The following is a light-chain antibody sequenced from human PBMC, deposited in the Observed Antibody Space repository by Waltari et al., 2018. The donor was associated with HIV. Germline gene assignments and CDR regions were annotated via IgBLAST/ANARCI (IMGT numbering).Light chain of an antibody. CDR2: GAS. J-gene: IGKJ1*01. CDR1: QSVSTK. CDR3: QQYNNWPPWT. Sequence: EIMMTQSPATLSASPGERATLSCRAGQSVSTKLAWYQQKPGQAPRLLIYGASTRATGIPARFSGSGSGTEFTLTISSLQSEDFVVYYCQQYNNWPPWTFGQGTKVEIK. V-gene: IGKV3-15*01.